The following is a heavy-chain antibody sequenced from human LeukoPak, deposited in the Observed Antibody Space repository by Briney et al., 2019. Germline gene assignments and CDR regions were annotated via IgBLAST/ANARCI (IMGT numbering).Heavy chain of an antibody. CDR3: ARAEFSYGDRGGVGAY. Sequence: ASVKVSCKASGYTFTGYHLHWVRQAPGQGLEWMGRINPRSGDTDYAQKFQGRVTMTRNTSISTAYMELSSLRSEDTAVYYCARAEFSYGDRGGVGAYWGQGTLVTVSS. CDR2: INPRSGDT. D-gene: IGHD3-10*01. J-gene: IGHJ1*01. V-gene: IGHV1-2*06. CDR1: GYTFTGYH.